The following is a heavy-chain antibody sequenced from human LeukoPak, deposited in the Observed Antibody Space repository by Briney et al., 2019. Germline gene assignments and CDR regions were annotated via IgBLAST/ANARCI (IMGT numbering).Heavy chain of an antibody. V-gene: IGHV1-46*01. CDR2: INPSGGST. J-gene: IGHJ4*02. Sequence: ASVKVSCKASGYTFTNHYMHWVRQAPGQGLEWLGIINPSGGSTSYAQRFQGRATMTEDTSTDTTYLEMSSLTSEDTAIYYCASDYSVHWGQGTLVTVSA. CDR1: GYTFTNHY. D-gene: IGHD2-15*01. CDR3: ASDYSVH.